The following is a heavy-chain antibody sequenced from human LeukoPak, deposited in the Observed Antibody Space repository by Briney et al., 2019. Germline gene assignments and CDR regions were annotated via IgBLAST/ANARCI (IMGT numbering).Heavy chain of an antibody. CDR3: ARDQGIFDY. Sequence: GGSLRLSCAASVFTFSSYSMNWVRQAPGKGLEWVSYISSSSKTIYYGDSVKGRFTISRDNVKNSLYLQMTSQRDEDSAVYYCARDQGIFDYWGQGTLVTVSS. J-gene: IGHJ4*02. V-gene: IGHV3-48*02. CDR2: ISSSSKTI. CDR1: VFTFSSYS.